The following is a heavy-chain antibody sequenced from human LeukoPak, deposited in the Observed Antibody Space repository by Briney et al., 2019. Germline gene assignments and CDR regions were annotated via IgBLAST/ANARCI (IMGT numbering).Heavy chain of an antibody. V-gene: IGHV1-18*01. J-gene: IGHJ4*02. CDR1: GGTFSSYA. CDR2: ISAYNGNT. D-gene: IGHD6-19*01. Sequence: SVKVSCKASGGTFSSYAISWVRQAPGQGLEWMGWISAYNGNTNYAQKLQGRVTMTTDTSTSTAYMELRSLRSDDTAVYYCARARQRGLAVAATYDYWGRGTLVTVSS. CDR3: ARARQRGLAVAATYDY.